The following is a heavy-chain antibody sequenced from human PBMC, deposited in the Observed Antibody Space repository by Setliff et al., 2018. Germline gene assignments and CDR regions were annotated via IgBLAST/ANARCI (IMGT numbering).Heavy chain of an antibody. D-gene: IGHD3-10*01. CDR1: GFTFSSYA. Sequence: PGGSLRLSCAASGFTFSSYAMSWVRQAPGKGLEWVSAISGSGGSTYYADSVKGRFTISRDNSKNTLYLQMNSLRAEDTAVYYCAKDQGSMVRRVIIPYYFDYWGQGTLVTVSS. CDR3: AKDQGSMVRRVIIPYYFDY. V-gene: IGHV3-23*01. J-gene: IGHJ4*02. CDR2: ISGSGGST.